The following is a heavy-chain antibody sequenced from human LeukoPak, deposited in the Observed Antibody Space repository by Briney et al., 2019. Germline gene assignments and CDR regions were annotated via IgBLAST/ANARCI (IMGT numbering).Heavy chain of an antibody. J-gene: IGHJ6*02. CDR1: GGSISSYY. D-gene: IGHD2-21*02. CDR3: ARYCGGDCYSGYYYGMDV. CDR2: IYYSGST. Sequence: PSETLSLTCTVSGGSISSYYWSWIRQPPGKGLEWIGYIYYSGSTNYNPSLKGRVTISVDTSKNQFSLKLSSVTAADTAVYYCARYCGGDCYSGYYYGMDVWGQGTTVTVSS. V-gene: IGHV4-59*01.